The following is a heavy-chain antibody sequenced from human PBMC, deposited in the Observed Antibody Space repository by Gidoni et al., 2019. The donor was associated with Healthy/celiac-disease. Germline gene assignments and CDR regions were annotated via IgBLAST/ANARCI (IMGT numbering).Heavy chain of an antibody. CDR2: IYYSGST. D-gene: IGHD3-10*01. Sequence: QLQLQASGPGLVKPSETLSLTCTVSGGSISSSSYYWGWIRQPPGKGLEWIGSIYYSGSTYYNPSLKSRVTISVDTSKNQFSLKLSSVTAADTAVYYCAIGELFSFDYWGQGTLVTVSS. CDR3: AIGELFSFDY. CDR1: GGSISSSSYY. J-gene: IGHJ4*02. V-gene: IGHV4-39*01.